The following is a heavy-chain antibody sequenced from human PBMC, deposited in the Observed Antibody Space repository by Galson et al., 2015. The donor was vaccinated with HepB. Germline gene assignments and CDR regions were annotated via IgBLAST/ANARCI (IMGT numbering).Heavy chain of an antibody. Sequence: SLRLSCAASEFSFSTCHMNWVRQAPGKGLEWVSYIDSTSSYTYYADSVKGRFTISRDNAKNTLYLQMNSLRAEDTAVFYCARSSGSNYFYGMDVWGQGTTVTVSS. V-gene: IGHV3-21*06. D-gene: IGHD5-12*01. J-gene: IGHJ6*02. CDR3: ARSSGSNYFYGMDV. CDR2: IDSTSSYT. CDR1: EFSFSTCH.